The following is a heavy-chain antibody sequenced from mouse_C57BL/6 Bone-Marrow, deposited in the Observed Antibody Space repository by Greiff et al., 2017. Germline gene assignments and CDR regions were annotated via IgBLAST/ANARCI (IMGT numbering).Heavy chain of an antibody. D-gene: IGHD4-1*01. Sequence: VQLKQSGPELVKPGASVKMSCKASGYTFTDYNMHWVQQSHGKSLEWIGYINPNNGGNSYNQKFKGKAKLTVNQSYSTAYMELRSLTSEDSAVYYGARGANWCRYYYAMDYWGQGTSVTVSS. J-gene: IGHJ4*01. CDR3: ARGANWCRYYYAMDY. V-gene: IGHV1-22*01. CDR1: GYTFTDYN. CDR2: INPNNGGN.